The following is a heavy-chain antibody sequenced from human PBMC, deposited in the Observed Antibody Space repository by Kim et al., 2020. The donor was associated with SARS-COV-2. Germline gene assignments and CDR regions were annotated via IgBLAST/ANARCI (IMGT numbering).Heavy chain of an antibody. CDR3: AKLSGGSWYSSFDY. D-gene: IGHD2-15*01. V-gene: IGHV3-23*01. J-gene: IGHJ4*02. CDR1: AFTFSSYA. Sequence: GGSLRLSCAASAFTFSSYAMTWVRQAPGKGLEWVSGINNNGDDTYYADSVKGRFTISRDNSMNTLFLQMNSLRGEDTALYYCAKLSGGSWYSSFDYWGRGTLVSVSS. CDR2: INNNGDDT.